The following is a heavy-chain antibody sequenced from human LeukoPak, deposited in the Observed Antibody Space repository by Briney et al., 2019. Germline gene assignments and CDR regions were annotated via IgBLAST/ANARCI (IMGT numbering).Heavy chain of an antibody. CDR3: ARGYGSGSYAGMDV. V-gene: IGHV3-13*05. CDR2: IDTAGDP. J-gene: IGHJ6*04. D-gene: IGHD3-10*01. CDR1: GFTFSSNG. Sequence: PGGSLRLSCVASGFTFSSNGMHWVRQAAGKGLEWVSGIDTAGDPCYPGSVKGRFTISRENAKNSLYLQMNSLTAGDTAVCYCARGYGSGSYAGMDVWGKGTTVTVSS.